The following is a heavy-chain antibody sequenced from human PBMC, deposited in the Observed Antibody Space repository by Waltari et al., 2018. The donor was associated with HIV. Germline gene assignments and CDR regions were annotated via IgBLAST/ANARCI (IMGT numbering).Heavy chain of an antibody. D-gene: IGHD4-17*01. CDR3: TATVTTRGTFDY. CDR1: GFSLSRCA. CDR2: ISRSSDYI. J-gene: IGHJ4*02. V-gene: IGHV3-21*06. Sequence: EVQLVEPGGGLAKPGGSRRLYCAASGFSLSRCAMNWVRQAPGKGLEWIAYISRSSDYIYYADSIKGRFTISRDNAKNSVFLHMDNLRDVDTAVYYCTATVTTRGTFDYWGQGTAVPVS.